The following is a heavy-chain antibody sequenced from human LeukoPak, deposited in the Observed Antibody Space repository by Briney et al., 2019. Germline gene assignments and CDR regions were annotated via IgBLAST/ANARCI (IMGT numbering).Heavy chain of an antibody. CDR3: ARGVLLWFGESQYYFDY. D-gene: IGHD3-10*01. J-gene: IGHJ4*02. Sequence: PSETLSLTCTVSGGSISSSSYYWGWIRQPPGKGLEWIGTIYYSGSTYYNPSLKSRVTISVDTSKSQFSLKLTSVTAADTAVYYCARGVLLWFGESQYYFDYWGQGTLVTVSS. CDR2: IYYSGST. CDR1: GGSISSSSYY. V-gene: IGHV4-39*01.